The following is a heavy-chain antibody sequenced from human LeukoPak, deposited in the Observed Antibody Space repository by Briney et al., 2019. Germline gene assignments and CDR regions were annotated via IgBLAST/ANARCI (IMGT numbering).Heavy chain of an antibody. V-gene: IGHV3-21*01. CDR1: GFTFSSYS. J-gene: IGHJ4*02. D-gene: IGHD6-13*01. CDR2: ISSSSSYI. CDR3: ATGGRIAAAGTDY. Sequence: GGSLRLSCAASGFTFSSYSMNWVRQAPGKGLEWVSSISSSSSYIYYADSVKGRFTISRDNAKNSLYLQMNSLRAEDTAVYYCATGGRIAAAGTDYWGQGTLVTVSS.